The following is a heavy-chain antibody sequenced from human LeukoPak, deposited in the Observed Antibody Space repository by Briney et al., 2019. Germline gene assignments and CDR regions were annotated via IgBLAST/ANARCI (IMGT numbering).Heavy chain of an antibody. Sequence: GGSRRLSCAAAGFTVSSYAMSWVRQAPGKGLEWVSAISGSGGSTYYADSVKGRFTISRDNSKNTLYLQMNSLRAEDTAVYYCAKGRGSKLDAFDIWGQGTMVTVSS. D-gene: IGHD5-12*01. CDR3: AKGRGSKLDAFDI. V-gene: IGHV3-23*01. CDR2: ISGSGGST. CDR1: GFTVSSYA. J-gene: IGHJ3*02.